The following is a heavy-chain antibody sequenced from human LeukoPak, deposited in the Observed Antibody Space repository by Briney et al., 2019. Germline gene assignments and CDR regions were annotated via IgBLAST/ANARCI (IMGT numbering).Heavy chain of an antibody. D-gene: IGHD5-24*01. J-gene: IGHJ6*03. CDR2: IYYSGST. CDR3: AKTARDGYNMDYYYYMDV. Sequence: SETLSLTCSVSGGSISSSSYYWGWIRQPPGKGLEWIGSIYYSGSTYYNPSLKSRVTISVDISKNQFSLKLSSVTAADTAVYYCAKTARDGYNMDYYYYMDVWGKGTTVTISS. CDR1: GGSISSSSYY. V-gene: IGHV4-39*01.